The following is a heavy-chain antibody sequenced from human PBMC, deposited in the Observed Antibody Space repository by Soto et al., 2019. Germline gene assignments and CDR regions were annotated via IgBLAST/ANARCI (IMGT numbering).Heavy chain of an antibody. Sequence: SETLSLTCTVSGGSISSSSYYWGWIRQPPGKGLEWIGSIYYSGSTYYNPSLKSRVTISVDTSKNQFSLKLSSVTAADTAVYYCARELVQVVAATHDAFDIWGQGTMVTVSS. D-gene: IGHD2-15*01. CDR3: ARELVQVVAATHDAFDI. V-gene: IGHV4-39*07. CDR2: IYYSGST. J-gene: IGHJ3*02. CDR1: GGSISSSSYY.